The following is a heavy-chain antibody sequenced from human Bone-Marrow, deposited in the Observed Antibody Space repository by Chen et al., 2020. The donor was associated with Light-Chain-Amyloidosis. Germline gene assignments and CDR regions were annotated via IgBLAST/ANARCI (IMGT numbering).Heavy chain of an antibody. CDR3: ARDRGIVVVPAAIRYYYYGMDV. V-gene: IGHV1-69*01. D-gene: IGHD2-2*02. J-gene: IGHJ6*02. Sequence: QVQLVQSGAEVKKPGSSVKVSCKASGGTFSSYAISWVRQAPGQGLGWMVGIIPIFGTANYAQKFQGRVTITADESTSTAYMELSSLRSEDTAVYYCARDRGIVVVPAAIRYYYYGMDVWGQGTTVTVSS. CDR1: GGTFSSYA. CDR2: IIPIFGTA.